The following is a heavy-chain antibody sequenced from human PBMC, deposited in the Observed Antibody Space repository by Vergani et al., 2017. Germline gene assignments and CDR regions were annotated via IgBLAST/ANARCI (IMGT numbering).Heavy chain of an antibody. V-gene: IGHV1-69*01. J-gene: IGHJ6*03. CDR1: GGTFSSYA. D-gene: IGHD6-13*01. CDR2: IIPIFGTA. Sequence: QLQLVQSGAEVKKPGSSVKVSCKASGGTFSSYAISWVRQAPGQGLEWMGGIIPIFGTANNAQKIQSRVTITADDTRSTAYMELSSLRSEETAVYYCARVPRVGAAAGAYYYYYYMVVGGKGTTVTVSS. CDR3: ARVPRVGAAAGAYYYYYYMVV.